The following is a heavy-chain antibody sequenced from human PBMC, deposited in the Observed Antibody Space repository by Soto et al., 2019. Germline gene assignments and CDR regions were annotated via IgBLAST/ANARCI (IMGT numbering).Heavy chain of an antibody. CDR2: IYYSGST. D-gene: IGHD3-16*01. Sequence: QVQLQESGPGLVKPSQTLSLTCTVSGGSISSGGYYWSWIRQHPGKGLEWIGYIYYSGSTYYNPSLKSRVTISVDTYKNQFSLKRSFVTAADTAVYYCARVGGINWFDPWGQGTLVTVSS. J-gene: IGHJ5*02. CDR1: GGSISSGGYY. CDR3: ARVGGINWFDP. V-gene: IGHV4-31*03.